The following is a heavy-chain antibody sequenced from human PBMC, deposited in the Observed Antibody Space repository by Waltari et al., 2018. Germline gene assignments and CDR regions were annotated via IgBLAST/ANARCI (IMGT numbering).Heavy chain of an antibody. CDR2: ISGSGGST. Sequence: EVQLLESGGGLVQPGGSLRLSCAASGFTFSSYAMSWVRQAPGKGLEWVSAISGSGGSTYYADSVKGRFTISRDNSKNTLYLQMNSLRAEDTAVYYCAKGNYGSGSYFPSGAFDIWGQGTMVIVSS. D-gene: IGHD3-10*01. J-gene: IGHJ3*02. V-gene: IGHV3-23*01. CDR1: GFTFSSYA. CDR3: AKGNYGSGSYFPSGAFDI.